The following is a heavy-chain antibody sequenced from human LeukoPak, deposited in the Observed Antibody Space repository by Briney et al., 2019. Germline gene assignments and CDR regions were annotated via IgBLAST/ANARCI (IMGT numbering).Heavy chain of an antibody. CDR3: VRDPGWGAFDI. CDR2: INPDGSTT. D-gene: IGHD3-16*01. V-gene: IGHV3-7*01. J-gene: IGHJ3*02. Sequence: GGALRLSCAASGFTFSNFWMSWVRQAPGKGLEWVAIINPDGSTTVYVDSVKGRFTISRDNAKNSLCLQLSSLRAEDTAVYYCVRDPGWGAFDIWGQGTMVTVSS. CDR1: GFTFSNFW.